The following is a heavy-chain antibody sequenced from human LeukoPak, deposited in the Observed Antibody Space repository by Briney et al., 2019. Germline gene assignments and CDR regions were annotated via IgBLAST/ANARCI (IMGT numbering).Heavy chain of an antibody. CDR3: ARAYHYGSGSYPEPFDY. CDR2: ISYDGSNK. CDR1: GLTFSNYA. D-gene: IGHD3-10*01. Sequence: GGSLRLSCAASGLTFSNYAMTWVRQAPGKGLEWVAVISYDGSNKYYADSVKGRFTISRDNSKNTLYLQMNSLRAEDTAVYYCARAYHYGSGSYPEPFDYWGQGTLVTVSS. J-gene: IGHJ4*02. V-gene: IGHV3-30-3*01.